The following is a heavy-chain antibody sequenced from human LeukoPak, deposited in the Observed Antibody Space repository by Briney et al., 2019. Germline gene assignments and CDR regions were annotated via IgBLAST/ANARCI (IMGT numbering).Heavy chain of an antibody. Sequence: ASVKVSCKASGYTFTSYYMHWVRQAPGQGLEWMGIINPSGGSTSYAQKLQGRVTMTTDTSTSTAYMELRSLRSDDTAVYYCARDLANYGSGTVYYYYMDVWGKGTTVTISS. V-gene: IGHV1-46*01. CDR2: INPSGGST. D-gene: IGHD3-10*01. CDR1: GYTFTSYY. CDR3: ARDLANYGSGTVYYYYMDV. J-gene: IGHJ6*03.